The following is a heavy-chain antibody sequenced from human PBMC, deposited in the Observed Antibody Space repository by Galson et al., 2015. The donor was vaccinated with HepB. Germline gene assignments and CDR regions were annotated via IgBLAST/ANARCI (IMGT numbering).Heavy chain of an antibody. CDR2: INPHSGGT. V-gene: IGHV1-2*06. J-gene: IGHJ4*02. CDR1: GYTFTDYY. Sequence: SVKVSCKASGYTFTDYYVHWVRQTPGQGLEWMGQINPHSGGTKYAQHFQGRVTVTRDTSASTAYMEVRRLRSDDTAVYYCARARALTASGLMVRARNFFDYWGQGTLVTVSS. CDR3: ARARALTASGLMVRARNFFDY. D-gene: IGHD2-8*01.